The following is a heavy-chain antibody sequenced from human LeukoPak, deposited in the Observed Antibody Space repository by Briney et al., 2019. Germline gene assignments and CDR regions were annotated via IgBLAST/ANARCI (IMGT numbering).Heavy chain of an antibody. Sequence: GGSLGLSCAASGFSFSDYHMNWVRQAPGKGLEWVSSISSSSSYIYYADSVKGRFTISRDNAKNSLYLQINSLRAEDTAVYYCARVLAVRGVIYFDYWGQGTLVTVSS. J-gene: IGHJ4*02. CDR1: GFSFSDYH. CDR2: ISSSSSYI. D-gene: IGHD3-10*01. V-gene: IGHV3-21*01. CDR3: ARVLAVRGVIYFDY.